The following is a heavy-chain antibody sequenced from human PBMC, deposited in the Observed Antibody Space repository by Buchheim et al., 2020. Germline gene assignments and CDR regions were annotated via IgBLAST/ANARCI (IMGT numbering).Heavy chain of an antibody. CDR2: IYYSGST. V-gene: IGHV4-31*03. CDR1: GGSISSGGYY. D-gene: IGHD6-19*01. Sequence: QVQLQESGPGLVKPSQTLSLTCTVSGGSISSGGYYWSWIRQHPGKGLEWIGYIYYSGSTYYNPSLTSRFTISVDTSKNQFSPKLSSVTAADTAVYYCAREGGRIAVAGPDRSIDYWGQGTL. J-gene: IGHJ4*02. CDR3: AREGGRIAVAGPDRSIDY.